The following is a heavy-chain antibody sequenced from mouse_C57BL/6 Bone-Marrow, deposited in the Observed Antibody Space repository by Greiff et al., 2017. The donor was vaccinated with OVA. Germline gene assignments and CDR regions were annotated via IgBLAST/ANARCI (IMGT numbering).Heavy chain of an antibody. J-gene: IGHJ4*01. Sequence: DVQLVESGGDLVKPGGSLKLSCAASGFTFSSYGMSWVRQTPDKRLEWVATISSGGSYPYYPDSVKGRFTISRDNAKNTLYLQMSSLKSEDTAMYYCARHGRAMDYWGQGTSVTVSS. CDR3: ARHGRAMDY. V-gene: IGHV5-6*01. CDR2: ISSGGSYP. CDR1: GFTFSSYG.